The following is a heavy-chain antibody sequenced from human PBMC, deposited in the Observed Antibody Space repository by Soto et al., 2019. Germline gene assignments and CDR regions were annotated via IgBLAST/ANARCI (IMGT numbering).Heavy chain of an antibody. CDR3: ARHYYDSTGYYRSPLGD. D-gene: IGHD3-22*01. Sequence: VQLQQWGAGLLKPSETLSLTCEVSGGSFGGYYWSWIRQPPGKGLEWIGEINNVATTNYNPSLKSRVTISLDMSKNQFSLKLTSVTAADTAVYYCARHYYDSTGYYRSPLGDWGQGTLVTVSS. CDR2: INNVATT. V-gene: IGHV4-34*01. J-gene: IGHJ4*02. CDR1: GGSFGGYY.